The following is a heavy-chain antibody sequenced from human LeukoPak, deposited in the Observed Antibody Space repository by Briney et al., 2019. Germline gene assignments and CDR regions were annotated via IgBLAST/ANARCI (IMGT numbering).Heavy chain of an antibody. CDR2: MNPNSSNT. CDR3: AICVRNYYGSGSYYFDY. D-gene: IGHD3-10*01. J-gene: IGHJ4*02. V-gene: IGHV1-8*01. CDR1: GYTFTSYD. Sequence: ASVKVSCKASGYTFTSYDINWVRQATGQGLEWMGWMNPNSSNTGYAQKFQGRVTMTRNTSISTAYMELSSLRSEDTAVYYCAICVRNYYGSGSYYFDYWGQGTLVTVSS.